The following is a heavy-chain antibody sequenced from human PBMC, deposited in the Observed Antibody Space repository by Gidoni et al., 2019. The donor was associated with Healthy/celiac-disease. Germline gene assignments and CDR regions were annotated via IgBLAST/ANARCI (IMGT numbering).Heavy chain of an antibody. CDR3: ARGCTVEWTPLNWFDP. Sequence: QVQLQQWGAGLLKPSETLSLTCAVYGGSFSGYYWSWIRQPPGKGLEWIGEINHSGSTNYNPSLKSRVTISVDTSKNQFSLKLSSVTAADTAVYYCARGCTVEWTPLNWFDPWGQGTLVTVSS. D-gene: IGHD3-3*01. V-gene: IGHV4-34*01. J-gene: IGHJ5*02. CDR2: INHSGST. CDR1: GGSFSGYY.